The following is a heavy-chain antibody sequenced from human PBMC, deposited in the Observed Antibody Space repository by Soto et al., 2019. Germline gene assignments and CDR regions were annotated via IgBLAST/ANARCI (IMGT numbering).Heavy chain of an antibody. CDR3: ARGLTRYYYYYYGMDV. D-gene: IGHD2-21*02. CDR1: GFTFSDYY. CDR2: ISSSSSYT. Sequence: QVQLVESGGGLVKPGGSLRLSCAASGFTFSDYYMSWIRQAPGKGLEWVSYISSSSSYTNYADSVKGRFTISRDNAKKSVYLPMNSLRAEDTAVYYWARGLTRYYYYYYGMDVWGQGTTVTV. V-gene: IGHV3-11*05. J-gene: IGHJ6*02.